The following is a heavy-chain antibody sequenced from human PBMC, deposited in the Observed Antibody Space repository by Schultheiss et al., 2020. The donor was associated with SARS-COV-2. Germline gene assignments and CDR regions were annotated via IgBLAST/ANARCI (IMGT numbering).Heavy chain of an antibody. CDR2: IYWDDDK. Sequence: SGPTLVKPTQTLTLTCTFSGFSLSTSGVGVGWIRQPPGKALEWLALIYWDDDKRYSPSLKSRLTITKDTSKNQVVLTMTNMDPVDTATYYCAHRHCSGGSWYAGDVDYWGQGTLVTVAS. CDR3: AHRHCSGGSWYAGDVDY. V-gene: IGHV2-5*02. CDR1: GFSLSTSGVG. J-gene: IGHJ4*02. D-gene: IGHD2-15*01.